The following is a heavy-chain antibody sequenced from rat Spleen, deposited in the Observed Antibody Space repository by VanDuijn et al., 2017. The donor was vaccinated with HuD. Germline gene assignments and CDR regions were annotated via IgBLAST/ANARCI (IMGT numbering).Heavy chain of an antibody. CDR2: INTGGGTT. J-gene: IGHJ2*01. CDR3: TTTGYNPFYFDS. Sequence: EVHLVESGGGLVQPGRSLKLSCAASGFTFSNFYMAWVRQAPTKGLEWVAYINTGGGTTFYRDSVKGRFTLSRDNAKSTLYLQMDSLRSEDTATYYCTTTGYNPFYFDSWGQGVMVSVST. CDR1: GFTFSNFY. D-gene: IGHD1-4*01. V-gene: IGHV5-27*01.